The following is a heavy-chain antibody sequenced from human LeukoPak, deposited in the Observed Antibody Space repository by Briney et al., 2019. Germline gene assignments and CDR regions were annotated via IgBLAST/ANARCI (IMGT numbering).Heavy chain of an antibody. V-gene: IGHV4-34*01. Sequence: SETLSLTCSVYGGSFSDYYWGWIRQPPGKGLEWIGDINHSGSTNFNPTLKSRVTISLDTSNHQFSLNLTSVTAADTAVYYCARGFSSSNPYFYYYYGMDVWGQGTTVTVSS. D-gene: IGHD6-6*01. J-gene: IGHJ6*02. CDR2: INHSGST. CDR3: ARGFSSSNPYFYYYYGMDV. CDR1: GGSFSDYY.